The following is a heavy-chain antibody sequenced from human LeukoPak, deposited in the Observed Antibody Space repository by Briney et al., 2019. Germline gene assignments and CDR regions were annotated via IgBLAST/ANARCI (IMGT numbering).Heavy chain of an antibody. CDR2: VNLQGST. Sequence: KASGTLSLTCGVSGGSISNTNWWTWFRQPPGKGLEWIGEVNLQGSTNYNPSLKSRVAISVDKSENHISLKLTSVTAADTAVYYCARTAIFSPFSFDYWGQGTLVTVSS. J-gene: IGHJ4*02. D-gene: IGHD3-9*01. CDR1: GGSISNTNW. V-gene: IGHV4-4*02. CDR3: ARTAIFSPFSFDY.